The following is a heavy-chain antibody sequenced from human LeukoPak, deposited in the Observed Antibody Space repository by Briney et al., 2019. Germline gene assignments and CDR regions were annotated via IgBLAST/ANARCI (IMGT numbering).Heavy chain of an antibody. CDR1: GFTFSNAW. CDR2: IKSKSDGGTT. Sequence: GGSLRLSCAASGFTFSNAWMSWVRQAPGKGLEWVGRIKSKSDGGTTDYAAPVKGRFTISRGDSKNTLYLQMNSLKTEDTAVYYCTTIAAAGYYDFRGQGTLVTVSS. CDR3: TTIAAAGYYDF. V-gene: IGHV3-15*01. D-gene: IGHD6-13*01. J-gene: IGHJ4*02.